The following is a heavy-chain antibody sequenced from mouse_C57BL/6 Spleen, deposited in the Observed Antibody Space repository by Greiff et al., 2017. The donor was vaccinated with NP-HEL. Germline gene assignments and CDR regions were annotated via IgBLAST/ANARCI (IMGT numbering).Heavy chain of an antibody. D-gene: IGHD4-1*01. Sequence: EVQLVESGPGLVKPSQSLSLTCSVTGYSITSGYYWNWIRQFPGNKLEWMGYISYDGSNNYNPSLKNRISITRDTSKNQFFLKLNSVTTEDTATYYCARDGIGTYFDYWGQGTTLTVSS. CDR3: ARDGIGTYFDY. CDR1: GYSITSGYY. V-gene: IGHV3-6*01. CDR2: ISYDGSN. J-gene: IGHJ2*01.